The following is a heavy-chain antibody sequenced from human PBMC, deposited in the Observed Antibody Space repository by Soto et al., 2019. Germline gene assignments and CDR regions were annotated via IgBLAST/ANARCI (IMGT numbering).Heavy chain of an antibody. CDR1: GYTFTSYG. CDR3: AGRELSRYYYYMDV. J-gene: IGHJ6*03. Sequence: ASVKVSCKASGYTFTSYGISWVRQAPGQGLEWMGWISVYNGNTKYAQKFQGRITMTTDTSTSTAYMELRSLRSYDTAVYYCAGRELSRYYYYMDVWGKGTTVTVSS. V-gene: IGHV1-18*01. CDR2: ISVYNGNT. D-gene: IGHD3-16*02.